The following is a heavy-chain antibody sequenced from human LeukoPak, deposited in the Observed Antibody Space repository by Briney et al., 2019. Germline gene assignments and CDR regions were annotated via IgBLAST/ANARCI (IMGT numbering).Heavy chain of an antibody. Sequence: AGGSLRLSCAASGFTFSSYWMHWVRQAPGKGLVWVPRINSDGTSTTYADSVKGRFTISRDNAKNTLYLQMNSLRAEDTAVYYCARRGYISGWYVIDYWGQGTLVTVSS. J-gene: IGHJ4*02. CDR2: INSDGTST. D-gene: IGHD6-19*01. V-gene: IGHV3-74*01. CDR3: ARRGYISGWYVIDY. CDR1: GFTFSSYW.